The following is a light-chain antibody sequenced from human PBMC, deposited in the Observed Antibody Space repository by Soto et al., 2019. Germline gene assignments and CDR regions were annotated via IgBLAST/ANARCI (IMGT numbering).Light chain of an antibody. CDR1: QNVGSTS. CDR3: QQSHSFPRT. CDR2: GTS. V-gene: IGKV3-20*01. J-gene: IGKJ1*01. Sequence: EIVLTQSPGTLSLSPGESATLSCRASQNVGSTSLAWYQQRPGQVPRLLISGTSTRATGIPDRFTGSGSGTDFTLTIIRLQPEDFGIYYSQQSHSFPRTFGQGTAV.